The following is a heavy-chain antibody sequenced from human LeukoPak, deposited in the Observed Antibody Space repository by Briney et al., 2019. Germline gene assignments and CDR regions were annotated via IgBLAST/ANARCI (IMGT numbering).Heavy chain of an antibody. CDR3: ARTRYSSGWDDAFDI. Sequence: PGGSLRLSCAASGSTFSDYYMSWIRQAPGKGLEWVSYISSSGSTIYYADSVKGRFTISRDNAKNSLYLQMNSLRAEDTAVYYCARTRYSSGWDDAFDIWGQGTMVTVSS. CDR2: ISSSGSTI. J-gene: IGHJ3*02. V-gene: IGHV3-11*01. CDR1: GSTFSDYY. D-gene: IGHD6-19*01.